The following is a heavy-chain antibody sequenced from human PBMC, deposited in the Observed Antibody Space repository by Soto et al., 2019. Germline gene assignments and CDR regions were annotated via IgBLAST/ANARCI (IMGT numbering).Heavy chain of an antibody. J-gene: IGHJ5*02. D-gene: IGHD6-13*01. Sequence: ASVKVSCKASGYTFTSYGIHWVRQAPGQRLEWMGWINAANGDTKYSPKFQGRVTITRDTSASTAYMELSSLRSEDTAVYYCVRRHVSATGIDCFDPWGEGTLVTVSS. CDR2: INAANGDT. CDR3: VRRHVSATGIDCFDP. CDR1: GYTFTSYG. V-gene: IGHV1-3*01.